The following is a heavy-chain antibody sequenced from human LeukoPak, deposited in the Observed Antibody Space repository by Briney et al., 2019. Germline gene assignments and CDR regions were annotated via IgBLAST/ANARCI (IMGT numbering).Heavy chain of an antibody. J-gene: IGHJ4*02. D-gene: IGHD3-22*01. CDR2: ISYDGSNK. CDR1: GFTFSSYA. Sequence: PGGSLRVSCAASGFTFSSYAMHWVRQAPGKGLEWVAVISYDGSNKYYADSVKGRFTISRDNSKNTLYLQMNSLRAEDTAVYYCAREPAYYHDSSGYGDYWGQGTLVTVSS. CDR3: AREPAYYHDSSGYGDY. V-gene: IGHV3-30-3*01.